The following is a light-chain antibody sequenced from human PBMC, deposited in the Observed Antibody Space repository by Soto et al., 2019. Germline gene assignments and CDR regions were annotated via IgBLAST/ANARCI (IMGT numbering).Light chain of an antibody. Sequence: DIQMTQSPSSLSASVGDRVTITCRASQSISSYLNWYQHKPGKAPKVLIYAASSLQSGVPSRFSGSGSGTDFTLTISSLQPEDFATYYCQQSYSSPLTFGPGTKVDIK. V-gene: IGKV1-39*01. CDR3: QQSYSSPLT. CDR1: QSISSY. J-gene: IGKJ3*01. CDR2: AAS.